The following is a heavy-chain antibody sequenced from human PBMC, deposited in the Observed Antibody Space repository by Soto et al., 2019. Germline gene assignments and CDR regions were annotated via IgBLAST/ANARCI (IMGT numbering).Heavy chain of an antibody. CDR3: ASTKYGDYVTFDY. CDR2: IYYSGST. J-gene: IGHJ4*02. D-gene: IGHD4-17*01. CDR1: GGSISSYY. V-gene: IGHV4-59*01. Sequence: SETLSLTCTVSGGSISSYYWSWIRQPPGKGLEWIGYIYYSGSTNYNPSLKSRVTISVDTSKNQFSLKLSSVTAADTAVYYCASTKYGDYVTFDYWGQGTLVTVSS.